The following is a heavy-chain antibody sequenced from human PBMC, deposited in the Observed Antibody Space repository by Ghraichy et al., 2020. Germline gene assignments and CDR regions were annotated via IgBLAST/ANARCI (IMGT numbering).Heavy chain of an antibody. Sequence: GGSLRLSCSFSGFDFSDYGMNWVRQAPGKGLEYVSFISNRYYTHYADSVKGRFTISRENAKNSLFLHMNSLRADDTAVYYCARAIVGATADYWGRGTVVIVSS. D-gene: IGHD1-26*01. CDR1: GFDFSDYG. CDR2: ISNRYYT. J-gene: IGHJ4*02. V-gene: IGHV3-69-1*01. CDR3: ARAIVGATADY.